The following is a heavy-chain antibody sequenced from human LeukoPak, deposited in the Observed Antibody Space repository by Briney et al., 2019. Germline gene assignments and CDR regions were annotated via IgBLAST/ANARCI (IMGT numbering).Heavy chain of an antibody. CDR2: IRYDGSNK. CDR1: GFIFNSYG. CDR3: AKVRWDSSGWYYLDY. J-gene: IGHJ4*02. V-gene: IGHV3-30*02. Sequence: GGSLRLSCAASGFIFNSYGMHWVRQAPGKGLEWVAFIRYDGSNKYYADSVEGRFTISRDNSKNTLFLLMNSLRAEDTAVYYCAKVRWDSSGWYYLDYWGQGTLVTVSS. D-gene: IGHD6-19*01.